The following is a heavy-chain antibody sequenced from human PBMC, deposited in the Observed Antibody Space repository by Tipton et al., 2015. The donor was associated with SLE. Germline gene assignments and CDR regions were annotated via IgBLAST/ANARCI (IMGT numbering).Heavy chain of an antibody. J-gene: IGHJ3*02. CDR2: IYYSGST. CDR1: GFTVSSNY. V-gene: IGHV4-59*02. CDR3: AGARSVNVFDI. Sequence: LRLSCAASGFTVSSNYMSWIRQPPGKGLEWIGYIYYSGSTNYNPSLKSRVTISVDTSKNHFSLKLSSVTAADTAVYYCAGARSVNVFDIWGQGTMVTVSS. D-gene: IGHD1-14*01.